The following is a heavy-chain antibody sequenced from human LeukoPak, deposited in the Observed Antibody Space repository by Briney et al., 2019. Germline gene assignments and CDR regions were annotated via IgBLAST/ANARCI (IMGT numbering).Heavy chain of an antibody. D-gene: IGHD6-13*01. CDR2: INHSGST. V-gene: IGHV4-34*01. Sequence: SETLSLTCGVHGGSFNGYSWTWIRQSPGKGLEWIGEINHSGSTTYNPSLRSRFTMSVDASKNQFSLRLSSVTAADTAVYYCARLGLYTSSWYRYYYFDYWGQGTLVTVSS. J-gene: IGHJ4*02. CDR3: ARLGLYTSSWYRYYYFDY. CDR1: GGSFNGYS.